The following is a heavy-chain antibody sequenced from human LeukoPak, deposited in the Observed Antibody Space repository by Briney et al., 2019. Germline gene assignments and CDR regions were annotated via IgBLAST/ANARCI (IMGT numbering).Heavy chain of an antibody. Sequence: SQTLSLTCAVSGGSISSGGYSWSWIRQPPGKGLEWIGYIYHSGSTYYNPSLKSRVTISVDRSKNQFSLKLSSVTAADTAVYYCARAHSILRYSHWFDPWGQGTLVTVSS. CDR2: IYHSGST. CDR3: ARAHSILRYSHWFDP. D-gene: IGHD3-9*01. J-gene: IGHJ5*02. CDR1: GGSISSGGYS. V-gene: IGHV4-30-2*01.